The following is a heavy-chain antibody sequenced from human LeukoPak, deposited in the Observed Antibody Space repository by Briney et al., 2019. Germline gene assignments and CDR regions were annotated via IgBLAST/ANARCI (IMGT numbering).Heavy chain of an antibody. V-gene: IGHV3-74*01. D-gene: IGHD3-10*01. CDR2: INGDGSST. J-gene: IGHJ3*02. Sequence: PGGSLRFSCAASGFTFRSYWMHWVRQAPGKGLVWVSRINGDGSSTSYADSVKGRFTISRDNAKNSLYLQMNSLRAEDTAVYYCAGDRRDLGAFDIWGQGTMVIVSS. CDR3: AGDRRDLGAFDI. CDR1: GFTFRSYW.